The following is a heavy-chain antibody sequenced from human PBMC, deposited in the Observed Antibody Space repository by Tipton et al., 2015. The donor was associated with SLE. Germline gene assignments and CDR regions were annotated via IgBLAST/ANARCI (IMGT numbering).Heavy chain of an antibody. CDR2: INHSANT. V-gene: IGHV4-34*01. Sequence: TLSLTCAVNGGSFSGYYWSWIRQPPGKGLEWIGEINHSANTNYNPSLKSRVTISVDTSKNQFSLKLSSVTAADTAVYYCEREVDPKTFDIWGKGTMVTVSS. D-gene: IGHD5-12*01. CDR1: GGSFSGYY. J-gene: IGHJ3*02. CDR3: EREVDPKTFDI.